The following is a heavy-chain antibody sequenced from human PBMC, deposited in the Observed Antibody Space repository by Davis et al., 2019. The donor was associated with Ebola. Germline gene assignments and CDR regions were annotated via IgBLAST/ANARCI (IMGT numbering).Heavy chain of an antibody. CDR1: GFTFSKFL. CDR2: ISGSASST. Sequence: GESLKISCAASGFTFSKFLMNWVRQAPGKGLEWVSCISGSASSTHYADSVKGRFTVSRDNSQNTLYLQMTSLRAEDTAIYYCAKGQFKVVPTSLYFYYYMDVWGKGTTVTVSS. J-gene: IGHJ6*03. V-gene: IGHV3-23*01. D-gene: IGHD2-2*01. CDR3: AKGQFKVVPTSLYFYYYMDV.